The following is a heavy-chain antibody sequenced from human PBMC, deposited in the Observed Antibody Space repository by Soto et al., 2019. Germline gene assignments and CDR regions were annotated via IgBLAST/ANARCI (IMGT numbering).Heavy chain of an antibody. J-gene: IGHJ4*02. D-gene: IGHD2-8*01. CDR2: VYWTGST. CDR3: ARSHYTYGLLIDY. CDR1: GDSMKTNGYY. V-gene: IGHV4-39*01. Sequence: TSDTLSLTCSVSGDSMKTNGYYWGWIRQPPGKGLQWIGNVYWTGSTFSHPSLTSRVFISVDTSKNEFSLRLTSVTAADTAVYYCARSHYTYGLLIDYWGPGTLVTVSS.